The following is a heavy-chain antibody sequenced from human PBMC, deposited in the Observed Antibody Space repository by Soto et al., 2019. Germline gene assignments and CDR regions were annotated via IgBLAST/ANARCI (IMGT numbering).Heavy chain of an antibody. D-gene: IGHD4-4*01. J-gene: IGHJ4*02. V-gene: IGHV1-46*01. CDR3: ARTDYINYPCFDY. CDR1: GYTFTTYY. Sequence: ASVKVSCKASGYTFTTYYIHWVRQAPGQGLEWMGVVNPSDGYTTYAQKFQGRVAMTRDTTTSTVYMELSSLRSEDMAGYYCARTDYINYPCFDYWGQGTLVTVSS. CDR2: VNPSDGYT.